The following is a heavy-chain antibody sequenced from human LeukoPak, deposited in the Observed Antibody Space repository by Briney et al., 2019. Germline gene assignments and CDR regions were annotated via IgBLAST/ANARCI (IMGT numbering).Heavy chain of an antibody. V-gene: IGHV3-23*01. D-gene: IGHD3-9*01. CDR2: ISGSGGST. CDR3: AKGVRYLDWWILDY. CDR1: GFIFSSCA. Sequence: GGSLRLSCATSGFIFSSCAMSWVRQAPGKGLEWVSVISGSGGSTNYAESVKGRFTISRDNSKNTLYLQMNSLRVEDTAVYYCAKGVRYLDWWILDYWGQGTLVPVSS. J-gene: IGHJ4*02.